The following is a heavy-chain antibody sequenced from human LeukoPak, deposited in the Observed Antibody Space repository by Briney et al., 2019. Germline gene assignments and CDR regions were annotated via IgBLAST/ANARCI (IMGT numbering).Heavy chain of an antibody. CDR1: GVSISSGDYY. Sequence: SETLSLTCTVSGVSISSGDYYWSWIRQPPGKGLEWIGYIYYSGNTYYNPSLKSRVTISADTSNNQFPLKLSSVTAADTALYYCARRRYYDGSGYLEWGQGTLLSVSS. CDR2: IYYSGNT. D-gene: IGHD3-22*01. CDR3: ARRRYYDGSGYLE. J-gene: IGHJ1*01. V-gene: IGHV4-30-4*08.